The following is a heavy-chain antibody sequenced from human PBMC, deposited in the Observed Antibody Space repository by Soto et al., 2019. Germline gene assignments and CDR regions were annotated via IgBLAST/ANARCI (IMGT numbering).Heavy chain of an antibody. Sequence: SETLSLTCTVSGGSISSSSYYWGCIRQPPGKGLEWIASIDYTGNTFYNPSLTSRVTISVDTSKNQFSLKVTSVTAADTTVYYCARINKGYGTDSWGQGTLVTVSS. V-gene: IGHV4-39*01. J-gene: IGHJ4*02. D-gene: IGHD5-18*01. CDR1: GGSISSSSYY. CDR3: ARINKGYGTDS. CDR2: IDYTGNT.